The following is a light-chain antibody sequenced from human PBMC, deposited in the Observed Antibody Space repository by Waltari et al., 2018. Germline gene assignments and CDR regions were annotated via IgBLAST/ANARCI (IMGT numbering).Light chain of an antibody. V-gene: IGKV3-15*01. CDR1: QSIWSY. J-gene: IGKJ2*01. Sequence: IVMTQSPATLAVTPGERVTLSGRASQSIWSYLGWYQQKPGQSPRLIIHDASTRATGIPVRFSGSGSGTEFTLTISSLQSEDFAVYYCQHYLNFPHTFGQGTKVEIK. CDR2: DAS. CDR3: QHYLNFPHT.